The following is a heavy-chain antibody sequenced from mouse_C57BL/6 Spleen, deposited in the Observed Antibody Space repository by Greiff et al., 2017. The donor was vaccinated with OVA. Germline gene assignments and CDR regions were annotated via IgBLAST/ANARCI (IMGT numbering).Heavy chain of an antibody. V-gene: IGHV1-55*01. J-gene: IGHJ3*01. CDR3: ARDSTIVTTRLAY. CDR1: GYTFTSYW. Sequence: QVQLKQPGAELVKPGASVKMSCKASGYTFTSYWITWVKQRPGQGLEWIGDIYPGSGSTNYNEKFKSKATLTVDTSSSTAYMQLSSLTSEDSAVYYCARDSTIVTTRLAYWGQGTLVTVSA. D-gene: IGHD2-12*01. CDR2: IYPGSGST.